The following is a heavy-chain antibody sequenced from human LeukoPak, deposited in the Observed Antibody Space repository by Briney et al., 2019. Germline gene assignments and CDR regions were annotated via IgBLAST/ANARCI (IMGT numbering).Heavy chain of an antibody. CDR3: ARGSYSSSWYKFDP. CDR2: INPNSGGT. CDR1: GYTFTGYY. D-gene: IGHD6-13*01. V-gene: IGHV1-2*02. Sequence: ASVKVSCKASGYTFTGYYMHWVRQAPGQGLEWTGWINPNSGGTNYAQKFQGRVTMTRDTSISTAYMELSRLRSDDTAVYYCARGSYSSSWYKFDPWGQGTLVTVSS. J-gene: IGHJ5*02.